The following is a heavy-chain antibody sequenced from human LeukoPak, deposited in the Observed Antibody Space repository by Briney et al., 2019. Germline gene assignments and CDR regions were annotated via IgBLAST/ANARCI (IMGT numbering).Heavy chain of an antibody. V-gene: IGHV3-21*01. CDR2: ISSSSSYI. CDR1: GFTFSGFW. D-gene: IGHD2-2*01. Sequence: GGSLRLSCAASGFTFSGFWMHWVRQAPGKGLEWVSSISSSSSYIYYADSVKGRFTISRDNAKNSLYLQMNSLRAEDTAVYYCARERGSIVVVPADYWGQGTLVTVSS. CDR3: ARERGSIVVVPADY. J-gene: IGHJ4*02.